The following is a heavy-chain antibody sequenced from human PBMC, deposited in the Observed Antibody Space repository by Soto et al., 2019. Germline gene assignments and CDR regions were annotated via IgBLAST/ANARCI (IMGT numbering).Heavy chain of an antibody. V-gene: IGHV4-31*03. Sequence: TLSLTCTVSGGSISSGGYYWSWIRQHPGKGLEWIGYIYYSGSTYYNPSLKSRVTISVDTSKNQFSLKLSSVTAADTAVYYCARDVPRDGLQGGAFDIWGQGTMVTVSS. CDR1: GGSISSGGYY. CDR3: ARDVPRDGLQGGAFDI. CDR2: IYYSGST. J-gene: IGHJ3*02. D-gene: IGHD3-16*01.